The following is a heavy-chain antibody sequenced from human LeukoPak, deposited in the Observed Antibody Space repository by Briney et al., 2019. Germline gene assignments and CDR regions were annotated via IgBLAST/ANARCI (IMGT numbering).Heavy chain of an antibody. CDR2: IWQDGDDF. J-gene: IGHJ4*02. Sequence: GGSLRLSCAPSGFTFSVYWMSGVREGPGGGRACVSNIWQDGDDFNYVDSVKGRFNTSRDTARNSLFLQMNNLRVEDRAVYYCPVTTRSRAFDYWGQGTMVTVSS. CDR3: PVTTRSRAFDY. D-gene: IGHD4-17*01. V-gene: IGHV3-7*01. CDR1: GFTFSVYW.